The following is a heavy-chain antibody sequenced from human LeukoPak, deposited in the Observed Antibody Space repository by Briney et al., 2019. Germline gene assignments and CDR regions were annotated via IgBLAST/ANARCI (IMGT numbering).Heavy chain of an antibody. V-gene: IGHV1-8*01. CDR2: MNPNSGNT. J-gene: IGHJ5*02. Sequence: ASVKVSCKASGYTFTSYDINWVRQAPGQGLEWMGWMNPNSGNTDYAQKFQGRVTMTRNTSISTAYMELSSLRSEDTAVYYCASNAGAYSSSWYIFGPTSRDWFDPWGQGTLVSVSS. D-gene: IGHD6-13*01. CDR3: ASNAGAYSSSWYIFGPTSRDWFDP. CDR1: GYTFTSYD.